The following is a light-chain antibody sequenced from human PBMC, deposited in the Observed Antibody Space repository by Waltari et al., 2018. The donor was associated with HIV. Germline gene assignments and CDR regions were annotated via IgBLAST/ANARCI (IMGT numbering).Light chain of an antibody. Sequence: DIVMTQSPDSLAVSLGERATINCKSSQSVLYSSNNKNYLAWYQQKPGQPPKLLIYWASTRESGVPDRFSGSGSGTDFTLTISSLRAEDVALYYCQQYYDTPLTFGGGTKVEIK. CDR3: QQYYDTPLT. CDR1: QSVLYSSNNKNY. J-gene: IGKJ4*01. CDR2: WAS. V-gene: IGKV4-1*01.